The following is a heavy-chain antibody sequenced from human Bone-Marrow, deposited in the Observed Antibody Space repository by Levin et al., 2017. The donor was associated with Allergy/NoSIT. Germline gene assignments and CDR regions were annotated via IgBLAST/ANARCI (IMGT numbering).Heavy chain of an antibody. Sequence: AGGSLRLSCAASGFTFSNAWMNWIRQAPGKGPEWVGRIKSKSDSGTTDYTAPVKGRFTISRDDSKNTLYLQMNSLKVEDTAVYYCATGSGTAGYWGRGTLVTVSS. CDR2: IKSKSDSGTT. V-gene: IGHV3-15*07. D-gene: IGHD6-13*01. CDR3: ATGSGTAGY. CDR1: GFTFSNAW. J-gene: IGHJ4*02.